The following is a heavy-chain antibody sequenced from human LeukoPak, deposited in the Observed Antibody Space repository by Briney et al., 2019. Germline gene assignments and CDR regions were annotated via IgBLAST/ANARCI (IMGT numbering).Heavy chain of an antibody. CDR1: GGSISSYY. CDR3: ARLTGDVEVYWYFDL. CDR2: IYYSGST. J-gene: IGHJ2*01. D-gene: IGHD7-27*01. V-gene: IGHV4-59*01. Sequence: SETLSLTCTVSGGSISSYYWSWIRQPPGKGLEWIGYIYYSGSTNYNPSLKSRVTISVDTSKNQFSLKLSSVTAADTAVYYCARLTGDVEVYWYFDLWGRGTLVTVSS.